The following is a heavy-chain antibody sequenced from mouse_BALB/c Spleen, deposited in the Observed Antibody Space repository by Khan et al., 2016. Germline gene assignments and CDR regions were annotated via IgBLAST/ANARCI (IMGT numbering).Heavy chain of an antibody. CDR3: ARGTSALYYSLYY. J-gene: IGHJ4*01. CDR2: ISTYYGDT. Sequence: QVQLQQSGAELVRPGVSVKISCKGSGYTFTDYALHWVKQSHAKSLEWIGIISTYYGDTTYNQKFKDKATMTVDKSSGTTYMELARLTSEDSAISYCARGTSALYYSLYYWGQGTSVTVSS. CDR1: GYTFTDYA. D-gene: IGHD2-14*01. V-gene: IGHV1S137*01.